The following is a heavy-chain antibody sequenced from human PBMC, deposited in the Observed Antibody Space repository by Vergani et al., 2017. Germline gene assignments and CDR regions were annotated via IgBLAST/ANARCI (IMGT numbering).Heavy chain of an antibody. J-gene: IGHJ4*02. CDR1: GYTFSNYY. D-gene: IGHD3-9*01. CDR3: ARGDYGILTGYRY. Sequence: QVQVVQSGAEVKKSGASVKVSCKTSGYTFSNYYMHWVRQAPGQGLEWMGIINPSGGHTNYAQKFQGRVTMTRDTSTRKVYMELSSLRSEDTAIYYCARGDYGILTGYRYWGQGTLVTVSA. CDR2: INPSGGHT. V-gene: IGHV1-46*03.